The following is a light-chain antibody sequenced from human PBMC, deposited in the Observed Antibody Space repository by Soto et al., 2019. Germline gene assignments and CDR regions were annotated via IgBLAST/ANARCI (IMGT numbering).Light chain of an antibody. CDR3: QQRSNWPPIT. V-gene: IGKV3-11*01. J-gene: IGKJ5*01. CDR2: DAS. Sequence: EVVLTQSPATLSLSPGERASLSCRASQSVSSHLAWYQQKPGQAPRLLIYDASNRVTGTPARFSGSGSGTDFTLTISSLEPEDFAVYYCQQRSNWPPITFGQGTRL. CDR1: QSVSSH.